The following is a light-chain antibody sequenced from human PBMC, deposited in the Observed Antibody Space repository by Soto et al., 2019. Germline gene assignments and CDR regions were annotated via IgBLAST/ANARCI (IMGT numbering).Light chain of an antibody. CDR2: LERSGSY. J-gene: IGLJ1*01. CDR3: ETWDSNTRV. CDR1: SRHITYI. V-gene: IGLV4-60*03. Sequence: QSVLTQSSSASASLGSSVKLTCTLSSRHITYIIAWHQQQPGKAPRYLMKLERSGSYNKGSGVPDRFSGSSSGADRYLTISNLQSEDEADYYGETWDSNTRVFGTGTKLTVL.